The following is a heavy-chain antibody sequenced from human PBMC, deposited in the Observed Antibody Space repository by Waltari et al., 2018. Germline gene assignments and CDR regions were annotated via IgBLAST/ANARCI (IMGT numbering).Heavy chain of an antibody. D-gene: IGHD6-13*01. J-gene: IGHJ4*02. V-gene: IGHV3-7*01. CDR1: GFTFRNHW. Sequence: EVQLVESGGGLVQPGGSLSPSCAASGFTFRNHWMTWVRQAPGKGLEWVANINQDGSEKYSVESVKGRFTISRDNAKNSLYLQLNSLRADDTAVYYCTRGGDDSSWYWRNWGQGTLVTVSS. CDR3: TRGGDDSSWYWRN. CDR2: INQDGSEK.